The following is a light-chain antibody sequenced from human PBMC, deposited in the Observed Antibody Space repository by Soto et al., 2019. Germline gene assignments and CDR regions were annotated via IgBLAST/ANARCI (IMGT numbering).Light chain of an antibody. J-gene: IGKJ5*01. CDR3: QQRSNWPPLIT. V-gene: IGKV3-11*01. CDR1: QSVDSN. CDR2: GAS. Sequence: EILMTQSPATLSVSPGERATLSCRASQSVDSNLAWYQQKPGQAPRLLIYGASTRATGISARFSGSGSGTDFTLTISSLEPEDFAVYYCQQRSNWPPLITFGQGTRM.